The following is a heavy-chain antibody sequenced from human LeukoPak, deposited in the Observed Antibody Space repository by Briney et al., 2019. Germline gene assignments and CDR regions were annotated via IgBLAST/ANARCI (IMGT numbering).Heavy chain of an antibody. CDR1: GFTFSSYW. J-gene: IGHJ4*02. Sequence: GGSLRLSCAASGFTFSSYWMTWVRQAPGKGLEWVANIKQDGSKKNYVDSVKGRFTISRDNAKNSLYLQMNSLRADDTAVYYCATPLDYYDSSGYHQGGDWGQGTLVTVSS. D-gene: IGHD3-22*01. CDR3: ATPLDYYDSSGYHQGGD. CDR2: IKQDGSKK. V-gene: IGHV3-7*03.